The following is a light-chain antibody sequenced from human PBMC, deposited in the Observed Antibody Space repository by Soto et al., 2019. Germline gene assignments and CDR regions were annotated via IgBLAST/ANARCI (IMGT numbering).Light chain of an antibody. CDR1: KTISTW. CDR3: HPYNSDFPLP. Sequence: DIEXTHRLHYLSSPVGDRVISTLRASKTISTWLAWYQQKPGKAPXLXXXKASGLESGVPSRFRGSGSGTDFTLTISRRHPDDFATYYCHPYNSDFPLPFGRGTQVDI. CDR2: KAS. V-gene: IGKV1-5*03. J-gene: IGKJ4*01.